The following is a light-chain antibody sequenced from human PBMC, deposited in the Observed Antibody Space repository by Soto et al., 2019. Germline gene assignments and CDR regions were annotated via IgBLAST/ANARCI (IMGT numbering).Light chain of an antibody. V-gene: IGLV2-14*01. CDR2: DVS. J-gene: IGLJ2*01. CDR1: SSDVGGYNY. CDR3: SSYTSRSGV. Sequence: QSALTQPASVSGSPGQSITISCTGTSSDVGGYNYVSWYQQHPGKAPKLMIYDVSNRPSGVSNRFSGSKSGNMASLTISGLQAEDEADYYCSSYTSRSGVFGGGTKVTVL.